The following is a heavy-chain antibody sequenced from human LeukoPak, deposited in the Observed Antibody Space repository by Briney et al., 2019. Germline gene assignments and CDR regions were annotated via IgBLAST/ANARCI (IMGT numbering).Heavy chain of an antibody. CDR3: AKDLRPDGVDNFDH. D-gene: IGHD2-8*01. CDR2: ILASGSPT. V-gene: IGHV3-23*01. Sequence: PGGSLRLSCAASGFTFSSYVMSWVRQAPGKGLQWVANILASGSPTYYADSVKGRFIISRDNSKNTVYLQMNSLRVEDTAIYYCAKDLRPDGVDNFDHWGQGILVTVSS. CDR1: GFTFSSYV. J-gene: IGHJ4*02.